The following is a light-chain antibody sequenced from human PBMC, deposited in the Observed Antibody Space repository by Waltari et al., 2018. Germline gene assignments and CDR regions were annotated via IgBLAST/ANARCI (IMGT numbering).Light chain of an antibody. CDR3: ASYAGYNFLAVL. V-gene: IGLV2-8*01. CDR1: NRDVGRYKY. CDR2: DVN. J-gene: IGLJ2*01. Sequence: QSALTQPPSASGSAGQSVTISCTGTNRDVGRYKYVSWYHQLPPEAPHHIIFDVNRRSSGIPARFSASKSGNTASLTVSGLQSEDEATYYCASYAGYNFLAVLFGGGTKLTVL.